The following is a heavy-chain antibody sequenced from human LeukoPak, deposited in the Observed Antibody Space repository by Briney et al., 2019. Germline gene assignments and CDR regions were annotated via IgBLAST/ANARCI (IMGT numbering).Heavy chain of an antibody. D-gene: IGHD6-13*01. CDR2: IYYSGST. J-gene: IGHJ4*02. CDR1: GGSISSYC. V-gene: IGHV4-59*08. Sequence: SSETLSLTCTVSGGSISSYCWSWIRQPPGKGLEWIGYIYYSGSTNYNPSLKSRVTISVDTSKNQFSLKLSSVTAADTAVYYCARHRAAAGTDYWGQGTLVTVSS. CDR3: ARHRAAAGTDY.